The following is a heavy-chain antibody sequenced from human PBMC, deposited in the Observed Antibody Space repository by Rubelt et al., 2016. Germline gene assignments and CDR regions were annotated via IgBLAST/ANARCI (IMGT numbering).Heavy chain of an antibody. CDR3: ARGLARAAAAPRRLWFDP. CDR2: INHSGST. J-gene: IGHJ5*02. V-gene: IGHV4-34*01. CDR1: GGSFSGYY. Sequence: QVQPQQWGAGLLKPSETLSLTCAVYGGSFSGYYWSWIRQPPGKGLEWIGEINHSGSTNYNPSLKSRVTISVDTAKNQFSRKRSSGTAADTAVYYCARGLARAAAAPRRLWFDPWGQGTLVTVSS. D-gene: IGHD6-13*01.